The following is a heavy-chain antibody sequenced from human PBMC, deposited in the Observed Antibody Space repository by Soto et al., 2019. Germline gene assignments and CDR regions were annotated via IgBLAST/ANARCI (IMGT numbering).Heavy chain of an antibody. J-gene: IGHJ6*02. CDR1: GYSFTSYW. CDR2: VYPGDSDT. CDR3: ARHKEAGYYYYGMDV. V-gene: IGHV5-51*01. Sequence: PGESLKISCKGSGYSFTSYWIGWVRQMPGKGLEWMGIVYPGDSDTRYSPSFQGQVTISADKSISTAYLQWSSLKASDTAMYYCARHKEAGYYYYGMDVWGQGTTVTVS.